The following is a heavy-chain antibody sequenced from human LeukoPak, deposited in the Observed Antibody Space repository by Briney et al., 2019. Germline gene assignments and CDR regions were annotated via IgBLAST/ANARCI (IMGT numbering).Heavy chain of an antibody. CDR1: SYTFTSYG. J-gene: IGHJ3*02. CDR3: ARVSLYDSSGFDAFDI. CDR2: ISAYNGNT. Sequence: ASVKVSCKASSYTFTSYGISWVRQAPGQGLEWMGWISAYNGNTNYAQELQGRVTMTTDTSTSTAYMELRSLRSDDTAVYYCARVSLYDSSGFDAFDIWGQGTMVTVSS. V-gene: IGHV1-18*01. D-gene: IGHD3-22*01.